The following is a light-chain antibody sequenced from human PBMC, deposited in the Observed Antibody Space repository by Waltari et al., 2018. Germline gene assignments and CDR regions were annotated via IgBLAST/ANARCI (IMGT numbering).Light chain of an antibody. CDR1: QSVGRS. V-gene: IGKV3-20*01. Sequence: EIVLTQSPGTLSLSPGERATLSCGASQSVGRSLAWYQQKPGRAPRLLLYDASSRATGIPDRFSGSGFGTDFSLTNSRLEPEDFAVYYCQHYVRLPVTFGQGTKVEIK. J-gene: IGKJ1*01. CDR3: QHYVRLPVT. CDR2: DAS.